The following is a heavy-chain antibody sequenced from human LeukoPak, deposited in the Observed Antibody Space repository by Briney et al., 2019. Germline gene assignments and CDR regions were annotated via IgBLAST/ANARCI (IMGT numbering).Heavy chain of an antibody. J-gene: IGHJ4*02. CDR3: ARAGYGSVFDY. Sequence: ASVKVSCKASGYTFTNYAMHWVRQAPGQRLEWMGWINAGNGHTKYSQKFQGRVTITRVTSASTAYMELSSLRFEDSAIYYCARAGYGSVFDYWGQGTLVTVSS. CDR1: GYTFTNYA. CDR2: INAGNGHT. V-gene: IGHV1-3*01. D-gene: IGHD3-10*01.